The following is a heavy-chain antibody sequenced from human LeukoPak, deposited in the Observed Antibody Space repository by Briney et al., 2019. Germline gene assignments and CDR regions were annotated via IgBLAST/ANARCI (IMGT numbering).Heavy chain of an antibody. CDR1: GFTFSDYY. J-gene: IGHJ5*02. CDR3: ARDSGAEYQPVQETAFDP. V-gene: IGHV3-11*01. CDR2: ISSSGSTI. Sequence: GGSLRLSCAASGFTFSDYYMSWIRQAPGKGLEWVSYISSSGSTIYYADSVKGRFTISRDNAKNSLYLQMNSLRAEDTAVYYCARDSGAEYQPVQETAFDPWGQGTLVTVSS. D-gene: IGHD2-2*01.